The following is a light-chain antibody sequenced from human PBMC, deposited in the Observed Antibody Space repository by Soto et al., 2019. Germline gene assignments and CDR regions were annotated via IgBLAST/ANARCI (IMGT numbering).Light chain of an antibody. Sequence: DIVMTQSPDSLAVSLGERATINCKSSQSVLYSSDNKNYLAWYQQKPGQPPKLLIYWASTRESGVPDRVSGSGSGTDFTLTISSLQAEDVAVYYCQQYYTTRTLNFGGGTKVEIK. CDR2: WAS. J-gene: IGKJ4*01. V-gene: IGKV4-1*01. CDR1: QSVLYSSDNKNY. CDR3: QQYYTTRTLN.